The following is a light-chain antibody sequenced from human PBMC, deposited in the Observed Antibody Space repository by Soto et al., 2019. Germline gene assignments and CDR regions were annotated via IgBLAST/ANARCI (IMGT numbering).Light chain of an antibody. V-gene: IGKV1-5*03. J-gene: IGKJ1*01. Sequence: DIQMTQSPSTLSGSVGDRVTITCRASQTIGSWLTWYQQKPGKAPKLLIYKASTLKSGVPSRFSGSGSGTEFTLTISSLQPDDFSTYYCQHYTSYSETFGQGTKVDIK. CDR3: QHYTSYSET. CDR2: KAS. CDR1: QTIGSW.